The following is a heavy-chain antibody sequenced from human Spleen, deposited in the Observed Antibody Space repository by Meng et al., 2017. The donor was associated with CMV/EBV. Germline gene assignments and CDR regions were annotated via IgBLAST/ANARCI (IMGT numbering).Heavy chain of an antibody. D-gene: IGHD2-2*02. J-gene: IGHJ4*02. CDR2: INSDGSST. Sequence: GESLKISCAASGFTFSSYWMHWVRQAPGKGLVWVSRINSDGSSTSYADSVKGRFTISRDNAKNTLYLQMNSLRAEDTAVYYCVPYCSSTSCYRVFDYWGQGTLVTVSS. CDR1: GFTFSSYW. V-gene: IGHV3-74*01. CDR3: VPYCSSTSCYRVFDY.